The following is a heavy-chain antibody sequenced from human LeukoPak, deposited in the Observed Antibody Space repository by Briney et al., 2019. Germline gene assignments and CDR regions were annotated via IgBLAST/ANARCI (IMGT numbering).Heavy chain of an antibody. CDR3: ARGWADTAMADFDY. V-gene: IGHV4-34*01. J-gene: IGHJ4*02. D-gene: IGHD5-18*01. CDR2: INHSGST. CDR1: GGSFSGYY. Sequence: SETLSLTCAVYGGSFSGYYWSWIRQPPGKGLEWIGEINHSGSTNYNPSLKSRVTISVDTSNNHFSLKLSSVTAADTAVYYCARGWADTAMADFDYWGQGTLVTVSS.